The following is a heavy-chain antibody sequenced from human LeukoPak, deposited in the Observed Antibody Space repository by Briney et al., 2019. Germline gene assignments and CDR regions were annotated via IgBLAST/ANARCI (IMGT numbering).Heavy chain of an antibody. V-gene: IGHV3-30*18. D-gene: IGHD3-22*01. Sequence: GGSLRLSCAASGFTFSTYGMHWVRQAPGKGLEWVAVISCGGSKKYYAESVKGRFTISRDNSKNTLYLQMDSLRAEDTAVYYCAKELKSSGYYSYFDYWGQGTLVTVSS. CDR3: AKELKSSGYYSYFDY. CDR1: GFTFSTYG. J-gene: IGHJ4*02. CDR2: ISCGGSKK.